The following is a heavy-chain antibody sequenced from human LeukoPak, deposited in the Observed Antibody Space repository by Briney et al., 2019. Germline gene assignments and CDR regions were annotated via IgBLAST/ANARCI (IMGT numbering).Heavy chain of an antibody. D-gene: IGHD3-22*01. V-gene: IGHV3-30*04. CDR3: ARDRSLYYYDSSGYSDY. CDR1: GFTFSSYA. Sequence: SLRLSCAASGFTFSSYAMRWVRQAPGEGVGWGSVISYDGSDTYYADSVKGRFTISRDNSKNTLYLQMNSLRAEDTAVYYCARDRSLYYYDSSGYSDYWGQGTLATVSS. CDR2: ISYDGSDT. J-gene: IGHJ4*02.